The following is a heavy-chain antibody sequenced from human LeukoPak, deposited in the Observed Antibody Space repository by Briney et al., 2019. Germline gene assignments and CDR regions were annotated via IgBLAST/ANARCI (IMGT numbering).Heavy chain of an antibody. Sequence: GGSLRLSCAASGFTFSSYAMSWVRQAPGRGLEWVSSISGSSSSTFYADSVKGRFTISRDNSKNTLYLQMNSLRAEDTAVYYCAKFSAISGSLGRPPNPFDYWGQRTLVTVSS. D-gene: IGHD1-26*01. CDR2: ISGSSSST. V-gene: IGHV3-23*01. J-gene: IGHJ4*02. CDR3: AKFSAISGSLGRPPNPFDY. CDR1: GFTFSSYA.